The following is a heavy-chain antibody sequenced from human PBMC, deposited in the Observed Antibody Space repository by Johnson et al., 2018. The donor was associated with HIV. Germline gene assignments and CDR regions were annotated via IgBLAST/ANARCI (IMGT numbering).Heavy chain of an antibody. J-gene: IGHJ3*02. CDR3: AREQYGGNSNAGDGFDI. CDR2: ISSSGSTI. Sequence: QVQLVESGGGLVKPGGSLRLSCAASGFTFSDYYMSWIRQAPGKGLEWGSYISSSGSTIYYADSVKGRFTISSDNAKNSLSLQMNSLRAEDTAVYYCAREQYGGNSNAGDGFDIWGQGTMVTVSS. CDR1: GFTFSDYY. V-gene: IGHV3-11*04. D-gene: IGHD4-23*01.